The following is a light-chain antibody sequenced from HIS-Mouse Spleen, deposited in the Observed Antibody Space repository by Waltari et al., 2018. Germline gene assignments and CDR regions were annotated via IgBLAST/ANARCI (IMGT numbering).Light chain of an antibody. V-gene: IGLV2-14*03. CDR1: SSDVGGYNH. J-gene: IGLJ2*01. CDR2: DVS. CDR3: SSYTSSSFNVV. Sequence: QSALTQPASVSGSPGQSITISCTGTSSDVGGYNHVSWYQQHPGKAPKPMIYDVSNRPSGVSNRFSGSKSGNTASLTISGLQAEDEADYYCSSYTSSSFNVVFGGGTKLTVL.